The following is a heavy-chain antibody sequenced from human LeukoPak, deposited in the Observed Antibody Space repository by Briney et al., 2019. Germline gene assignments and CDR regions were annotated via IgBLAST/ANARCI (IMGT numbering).Heavy chain of an antibody. CDR1: GFTFSSYA. CDR2: ISGSGGST. V-gene: IGHV3-23*01. CDR3: APLGRGGGSY. Sequence: GGSLRLSCAASGFTFSSYAMSWVRQAPGKGLEWVSAISGSGGSTYYADSVKGRFTISRDNSKNTLYLQMNSLRAEETAVYYWAPLGRGGGSYWGQGTLVTVSS. J-gene: IGHJ4*02. D-gene: IGHD3-16*01.